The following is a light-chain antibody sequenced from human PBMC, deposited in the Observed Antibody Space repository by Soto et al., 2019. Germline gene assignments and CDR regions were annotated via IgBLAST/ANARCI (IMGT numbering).Light chain of an antibody. V-gene: IGKV3-20*01. J-gene: IGKJ5*01. CDR2: GIS. Sequence: EIVLTQSPGTLSLSPGEGATLACRASQSITSTYFAWYQQKPGQAPRLLIYGISTRATGIPDRFGGSGSGTEFTLTISSLQSEDFAVYYCQQYDKWPITFGQGTRLEIK. CDR1: QSITSTY. CDR3: QQYDKWPIT.